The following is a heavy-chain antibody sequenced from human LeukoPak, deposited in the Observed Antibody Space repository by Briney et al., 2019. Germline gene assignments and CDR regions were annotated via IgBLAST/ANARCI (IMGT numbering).Heavy chain of an antibody. D-gene: IGHD7-27*01. CDR3: ARVPGDY. Sequence: GRSLRLSCAASGFTFSSYSMNWVRQAPGKGLEWVSSISPSSNYIYYADSLKGRFTISRDNAKNSLYLQMNSLRAEDTAVYYCARVPGDYWGQGTLVTVSS. J-gene: IGHJ4*02. CDR2: ISPSSNYI. V-gene: IGHV3-21*01. CDR1: GFTFSSYS.